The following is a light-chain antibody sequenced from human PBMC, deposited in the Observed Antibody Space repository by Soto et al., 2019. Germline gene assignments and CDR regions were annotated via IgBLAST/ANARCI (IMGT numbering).Light chain of an antibody. Sequence: DIEMTQSPSNLSASIGDRVTITSRANQDIGTWLAWYQHKSGKAPRLLLYDASSLESGVPSRFSGSGSGTEFTLTISSLQPDDVATYYCQHLQSYPFTFGQGTRLEIK. J-gene: IGKJ5*01. CDR2: DAS. V-gene: IGKV1-5*01. CDR1: QDIGTW. CDR3: QHLQSYPFT.